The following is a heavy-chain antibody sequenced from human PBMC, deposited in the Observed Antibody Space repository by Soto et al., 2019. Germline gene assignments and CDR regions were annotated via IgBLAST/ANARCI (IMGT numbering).Heavy chain of an antibody. Sequence: QVQLVESGGGVVQPGRSLRLSCAASGFSFSSYGMHWVRQAPGKGLEWVAVLWYDGSNKYYADSVKGRFTISRDNSKDTLYLQMNSLRAEDTAVYYCARGFSAFDFWGQGTMVNVSS. CDR3: ARGFSAFDF. CDR1: GFSFSSYG. CDR2: LWYDGSNK. V-gene: IGHV3-33*01. J-gene: IGHJ3*01.